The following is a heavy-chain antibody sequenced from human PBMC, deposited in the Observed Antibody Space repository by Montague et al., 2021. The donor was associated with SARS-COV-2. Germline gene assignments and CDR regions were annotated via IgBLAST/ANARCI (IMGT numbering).Heavy chain of an antibody. J-gene: IGHJ6*02. D-gene: IGHD6-19*01. CDR1: GGSISSSNW. Sequence: SETLSLTCAVSGGSISSSNWWSWVRQPPGKGLEWIGEIYHSGSTNYNPSLNSRVTISVDKSKNRFSLKLCSVTAADTVVYYCARGYSSGLYGYYYYGMDVWGQGTTVTVSS. CDR2: IYHSGST. CDR3: ARGYSSGLYGYYYYGMDV. V-gene: IGHV4-4*02.